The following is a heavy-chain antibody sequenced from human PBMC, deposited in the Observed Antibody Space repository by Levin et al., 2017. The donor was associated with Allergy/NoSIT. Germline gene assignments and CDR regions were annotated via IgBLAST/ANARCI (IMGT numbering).Heavy chain of an antibody. Sequence: GGSLRLSCAASGFTFSSYWMSWVRQAPGKGLEWVANIKQDGSEKYYVDSVKGRFTISRDNAKNSLYLQMNSLRAEDTAVYYCARDLRNLVVVAATGYFDYWGQGTLVTVSS. CDR1: GFTFSSYW. D-gene: IGHD2-15*01. CDR3: ARDLRNLVVVAATGYFDY. CDR2: IKQDGSEK. V-gene: IGHV3-7*03. J-gene: IGHJ4*02.